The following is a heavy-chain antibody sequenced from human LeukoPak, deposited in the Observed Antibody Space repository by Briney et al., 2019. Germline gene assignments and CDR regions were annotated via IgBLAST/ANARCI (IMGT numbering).Heavy chain of an antibody. V-gene: IGHV3-9*01. CDR3: ATDIGAVIAAAGPSIYYYYYGMDV. J-gene: IGHJ6*02. Sequence: SGGSLRLSCAASGFTFDDYAMHWVRQAPGKGLEWVSGISWNSGSIGYADSVKGRFTISRDNAKNSLYLQMNSLRAEDTALYYCATDIGAVIAAAGPSIYYYYYGMDVWGQGTTVTVSS. CDR2: ISWNSGSI. CDR1: GFTFDDYA. D-gene: IGHD6-13*01.